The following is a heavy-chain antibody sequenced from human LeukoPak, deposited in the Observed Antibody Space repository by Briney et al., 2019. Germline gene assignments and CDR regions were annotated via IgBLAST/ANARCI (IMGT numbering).Heavy chain of an antibody. V-gene: IGHV1-69*06. CDR3: ARGRPTASIAAAGVNWFDP. J-gene: IGHJ5*02. Sequence: SVKVSCKASGYTFTGYYMHWVRQAPGQGLEWMGGIIPIFGTANYAQKFQGRVTITADKSTSTAYMELSSLRSEDTAVYYCARGRPTASIAAAGVNWFDPWGQGTLVTVSS. CDR2: IIPIFGTA. D-gene: IGHD6-13*01. CDR1: GYTFTGYY.